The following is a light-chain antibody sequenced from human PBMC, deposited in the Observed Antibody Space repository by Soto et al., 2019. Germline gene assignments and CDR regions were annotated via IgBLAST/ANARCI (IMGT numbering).Light chain of an antibody. CDR3: QQYYTSPTWT. V-gene: IGKV4-1*01. J-gene: IGKJ1*01. CDR1: QSILYSSNNKNY. CDR2: WAS. Sequence: DIVMTQSPDSLAVSLGERATINCKSSQSILYSSNNKNYLAWYQQKPGQSPKLLIYWASTRESGVPDRFSGSGSETDFTLTISSLQAEDVAVYYCQQYYTSPTWTFGQGTKVDIK.